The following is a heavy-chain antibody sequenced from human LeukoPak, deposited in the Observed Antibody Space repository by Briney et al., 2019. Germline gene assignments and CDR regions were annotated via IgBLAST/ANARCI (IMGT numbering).Heavy chain of an antibody. CDR3: ARGPSTVTTPLAY. CDR1: GFTFSSYW. Sequence: GGSLRLSCAAFGFTFSSYWMHWVRQAPGKGLVWVSRINSDGSSTSYADSVKGRFTISRDNAKNTLYLQMNSLRAEDTAVYYCARGPSTVTTPLAYWGQGTLVTVSS. V-gene: IGHV3-74*01. D-gene: IGHD4-17*01. J-gene: IGHJ4*02. CDR2: INSDGSST.